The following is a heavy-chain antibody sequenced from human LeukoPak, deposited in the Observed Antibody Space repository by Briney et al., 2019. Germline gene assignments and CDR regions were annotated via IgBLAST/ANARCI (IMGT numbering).Heavy chain of an antibody. CDR3: ASSREMDFPGDYYYYGMDV. V-gene: IGHV1-2*02. J-gene: IGHJ6*02. Sequence: GASVKVSCKASGYAFTSYGISWVRQAPGQGLEWMGWINPNSGGTNYAQKFQGRVTMTRDTSISTAYMELSRLRSDDTAVYYCASSREMDFPGDYYYYGMDVWGQGTTVTVSS. CDR2: INPNSGGT. CDR1: GYAFTSYG. D-gene: IGHD5-24*01.